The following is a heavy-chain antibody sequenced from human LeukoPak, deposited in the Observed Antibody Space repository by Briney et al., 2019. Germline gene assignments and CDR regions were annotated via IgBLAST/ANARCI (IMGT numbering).Heavy chain of an antibody. Sequence: PSETLSLTCTVSGVSISSSSYYWGWIRQPPGKGLEWTASISYSGSTNYNPSLKSRVTISVDTSKNQFSLKLSSVTAADTAVYYCARYDYDFWSGYPSGNGYYMDVWGKGTTVTVSS. CDR1: GVSISSSSYY. V-gene: IGHV4-39*07. J-gene: IGHJ6*03. CDR3: ARYDYDFWSGYPSGNGYYMDV. D-gene: IGHD3-3*01. CDR2: ISYSGST.